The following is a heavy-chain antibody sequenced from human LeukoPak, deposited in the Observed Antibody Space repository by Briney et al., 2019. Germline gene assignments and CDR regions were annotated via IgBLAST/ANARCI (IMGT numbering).Heavy chain of an antibody. CDR1: GFTFSSYA. D-gene: IGHD6-19*01. J-gene: IGHJ4*02. Sequence: PGGSLRLSCAASGFTFSSYAMSWVRQAPGKGLEWVGFIRSKAYGGTTEYAASVKGRFTISRDDSKSIAYLQMNSLKTEDTAVYYCTRVGSSGWYGGDYFDYWGQGTLVTVSS. CDR2: IRSKAYGGTT. V-gene: IGHV3-49*04. CDR3: TRVGSSGWYGGDYFDY.